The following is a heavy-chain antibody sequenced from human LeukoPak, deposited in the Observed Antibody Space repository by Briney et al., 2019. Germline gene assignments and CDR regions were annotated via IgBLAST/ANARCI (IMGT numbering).Heavy chain of an antibody. CDR1: GDNFDIYW. CDR3: ARFDLTGSDDAFDI. J-gene: IGHJ3*02. Sequence: KHGESLKISCNVSGDNFDIYWIAWVRQMPGKGLEWMGIVYPGDSDAQYSPSFQGHVTFSVDKSAGTAFLQWSSLKASDTAMYYCARFDLTGSDDAFDIWGQGTMVTVSS. CDR2: VYPGDSDA. D-gene: IGHD3-9*01. V-gene: IGHV5-51*01.